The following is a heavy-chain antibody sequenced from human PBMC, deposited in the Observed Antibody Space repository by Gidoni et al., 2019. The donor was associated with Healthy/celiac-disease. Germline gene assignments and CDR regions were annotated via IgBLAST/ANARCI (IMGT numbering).Heavy chain of an antibody. V-gene: IGHV1-46*02. J-gene: IGHJ6*02. Sequence: QVQLVQSGAAVKKPGASVKVSCRASGYTFNSYYRQWAPQAPGKGLEWMGIINPSGSTTTYARRFQGRVTMTRNTSTSTVYMELSSLRSEDTAVYYCARRFFYAMDVWGQGTTVTVSS. D-gene: IGHD3-3*01. CDR1: GYTFNSYY. CDR3: ARRFFYAMDV. CDR2: INPSGSTT.